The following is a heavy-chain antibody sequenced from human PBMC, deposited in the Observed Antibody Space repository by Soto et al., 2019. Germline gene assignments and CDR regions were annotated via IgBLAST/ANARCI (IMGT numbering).Heavy chain of an antibody. CDR1: GYTFTSYY. CDR2: INPSGGST. CDR3: ASIVTATPGAFDI. J-gene: IGHJ3*02. D-gene: IGHD2-21*02. Sequence: ASVKVSCKASGYTFTSYYMHWVRPAPGQGLEWMGIINPSGGSTSYAQKFQGRVTMTRDTSTSTVYMELSSLRSEDTAVYYCASIVTATPGAFDIWGQGTMVTVSS. V-gene: IGHV1-46*01.